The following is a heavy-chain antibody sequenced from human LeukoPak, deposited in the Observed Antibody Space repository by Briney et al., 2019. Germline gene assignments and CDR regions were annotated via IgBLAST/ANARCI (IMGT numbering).Heavy chain of an antibody. J-gene: IGHJ6*02. CDR1: GYTFTSYG. Sequence: GASVKVSCKASGYTFTSYGISWVRQAPGQGLEWMGWINPNSGGTNYAQKFQGRVTMTRDTSISTAYMELSRLRSDDTAVYYCARTPPKYCSSTSCYPYYYYYGMDVWGQGTTVTVSS. V-gene: IGHV1-2*02. CDR3: ARTPPKYCSSTSCYPYYYYYGMDV. D-gene: IGHD2-2*01. CDR2: INPNSGGT.